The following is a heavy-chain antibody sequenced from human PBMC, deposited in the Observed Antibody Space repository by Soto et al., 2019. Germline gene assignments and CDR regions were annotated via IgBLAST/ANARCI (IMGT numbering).Heavy chain of an antibody. CDR1: GYSFTSYW. Sequence: GDSLKISCKGSGYSFTSYWISWVRQMPGKGLEWMGRIDPSDSYTNYSPSFQGHVTISADKSISTAYLQWSSLKASDTAMYYCARNGRDDILTGYSLYYYYGMDVWGQGTTVTV. D-gene: IGHD3-9*01. J-gene: IGHJ6*02. CDR3: ARNGRDDILTGYSLYYYYGMDV. CDR2: IDPSDSYT. V-gene: IGHV5-10-1*01.